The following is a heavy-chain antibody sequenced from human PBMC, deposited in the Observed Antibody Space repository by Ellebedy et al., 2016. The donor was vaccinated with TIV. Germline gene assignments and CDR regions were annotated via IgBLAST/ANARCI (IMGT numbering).Heavy chain of an antibody. V-gene: IGHV3-23*01. J-gene: IGHJ1*01. CDR2: ISGSGGTT. CDR3: AKESDRSTSSAPSQD. D-gene: IGHD6-13*01. Sequence: GESLKISCAAPGFTFSSYAMSWVRQAPGKGLEWVSIISGSGGTTYYTDFVKGRFTISRDTSNNTLYLQMNSLRAEDTAVYYCAKESDRSTSSAPSQDWGQGTLVTVSS. CDR1: GFTFSSYA.